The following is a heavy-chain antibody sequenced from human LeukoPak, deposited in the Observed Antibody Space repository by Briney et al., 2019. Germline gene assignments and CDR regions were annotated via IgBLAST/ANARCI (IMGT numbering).Heavy chain of an antibody. D-gene: IGHD6-6*01. Sequence: SETLSLTCAVYGGSFSGYYWSWIRQPPGKGLEWIGEINDSGSTNYNPSLMSRVTISVDTSKNQFSLKVKSVTAADTAVYYCARKLGTGSSAGVIDYWGQRTLVTVSS. CDR3: ARKLGTGSSAGVIDY. CDR1: GGSFSGYY. V-gene: IGHV4-34*01. CDR2: INDSGST. J-gene: IGHJ4*02.